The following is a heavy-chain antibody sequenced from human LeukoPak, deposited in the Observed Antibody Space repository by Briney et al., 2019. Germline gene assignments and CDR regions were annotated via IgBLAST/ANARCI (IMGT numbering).Heavy chain of an antibody. J-gene: IGHJ4*02. V-gene: IGHV3-23*01. Sequence: GGSLRLSCAASGFTFSAYAMSWVRQAPGKGLEWVSGISGDGSTYNADSVKGRFTTSRDDSKNTLYLQMNSLRADDTAVYYCAKDSAYGGNSPSDYWGQGTLVTVSS. CDR2: ISGDGST. CDR3: AKDSAYGGNSPSDY. D-gene: IGHD4-23*01. CDR1: GFTFSAYA.